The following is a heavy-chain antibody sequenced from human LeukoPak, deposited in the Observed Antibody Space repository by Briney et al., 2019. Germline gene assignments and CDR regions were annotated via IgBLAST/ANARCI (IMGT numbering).Heavy chain of an antibody. D-gene: IGHD5-18*01. Sequence: ASVKVSCKASGGTFSSYAISWVRQAPGQGLEWMGGIIPIFGTANYAQKFLGRVTITADESTSTAYMELSSLRSEDTAVYYCASSPNILWLHVYWGQGTLVTVSS. V-gene: IGHV1-69*13. CDR1: GGTFSSYA. J-gene: IGHJ4*02. CDR2: IIPIFGTA. CDR3: ASSPNILWLHVY.